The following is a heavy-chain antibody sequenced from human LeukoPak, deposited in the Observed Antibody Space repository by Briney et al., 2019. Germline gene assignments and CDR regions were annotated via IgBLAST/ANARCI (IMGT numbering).Heavy chain of an antibody. CDR1: GYRFTSCW. Sequence: GESLKISCKGSGYRFTSCWIGWVRQMPGKGLEWMGIIYPGDSDTRYSPSFQGQVTMSADKSISTAYLQWSSLKDSDTAMYYCARQLCSGGSCYLDYWGQGTLVTVSS. D-gene: IGHD2-15*01. J-gene: IGHJ4*02. V-gene: IGHV5-51*01. CDR3: ARQLCSGGSCYLDY. CDR2: IYPGDSDT.